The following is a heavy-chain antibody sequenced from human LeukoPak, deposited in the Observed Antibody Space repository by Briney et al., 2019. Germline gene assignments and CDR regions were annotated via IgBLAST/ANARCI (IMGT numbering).Heavy chain of an antibody. J-gene: IGHJ5*02. D-gene: IGHD3-22*01. CDR2: ISHSGST. V-gene: IGHV4-38-2*02. CDR1: GYSISSGYY. Sequence: SETLPLTCTVSGYSISSGYYWGWIRQPPGKGLEWIGSISHSGSTYYNPSLKSRVTISVDTSKNQFSLELSSVTAADTAVYYCARDPVHYYDSRGGNWFDPWGQGTLVTVSS. CDR3: ARDPVHYYDSRGGNWFDP.